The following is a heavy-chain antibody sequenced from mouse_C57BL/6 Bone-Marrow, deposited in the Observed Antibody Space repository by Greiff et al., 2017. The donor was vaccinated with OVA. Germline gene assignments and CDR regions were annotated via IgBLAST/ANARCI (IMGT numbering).Heavy chain of an antibody. CDR1: GYAFSSSW. CDR2: IYPGDGDT. V-gene: IGHV1-82*01. CDR3: ARSDPLCDYGSSPFAD. D-gene: IGHD1-1*01. J-gene: IGHJ3*01. Sequence: QVQLKESGPELVKPGASVKISCTASGYAFSSSWMNWVKQRPGKGLEWIGRIYPGDGDTNYNGKFKGKATLTADKSSSTAYMQLSRLTSEDSAVYFCARSDPLCDYGSSPFADWGQGTLVTVSA.